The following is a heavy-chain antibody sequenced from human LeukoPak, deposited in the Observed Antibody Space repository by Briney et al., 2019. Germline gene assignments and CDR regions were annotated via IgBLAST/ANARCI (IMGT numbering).Heavy chain of an antibody. CDR1: GFTVSSNY. J-gene: IGHJ4*02. D-gene: IGHD6-19*01. V-gene: IGHV3-66*01. Sequence: PGGSPRLSCAASGFTVSSNYMSWVRQAPGKGLEWVSVIYSGGSTYYADSVKGRFTISRDNSKNTLYLQMNSLRADDTAVYYCARDLVAVAGGDYWGQGTLVTVSS. CDR3: ARDLVAVAGGDY. CDR2: IYSGGST.